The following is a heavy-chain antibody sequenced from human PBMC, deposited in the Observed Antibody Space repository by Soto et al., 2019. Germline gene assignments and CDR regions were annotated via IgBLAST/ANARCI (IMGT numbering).Heavy chain of an antibody. D-gene: IGHD1-1*01. CDR1: GFTFSSYA. Sequence: QVQLVESGGGVVQPGRSLRLSCAASGFTFSSYAMHWVRQAPGKGLEWVAVIAYDGRNKYYADSVKGRFTISRDNSKNTLYLQMNSLRIEDTAVYYGARELERVFDYWGQGPLVTVSS. J-gene: IGHJ4*02. V-gene: IGHV3-30*04. CDR3: ARELERVFDY. CDR2: IAYDGRNK.